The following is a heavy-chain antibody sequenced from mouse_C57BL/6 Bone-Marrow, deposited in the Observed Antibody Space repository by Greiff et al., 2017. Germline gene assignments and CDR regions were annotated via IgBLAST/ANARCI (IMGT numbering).Heavy chain of an antibody. CDR2: IYPGSGST. V-gene: IGHV1-55*01. Sequence: VQLHQSGAELVKPGASVKMSCKASGYTFTSYWITWVKQRPGQGLEWIGDIYPGSGSTNYNEKFKSKATLTVDTSSSTAYMQLSSLTSEDSAVYYCARPYYSNDWYFDVWGTGTTVTVSS. CDR1: GYTFTSYW. D-gene: IGHD2-5*01. CDR3: ARPYYSNDWYFDV. J-gene: IGHJ1*03.